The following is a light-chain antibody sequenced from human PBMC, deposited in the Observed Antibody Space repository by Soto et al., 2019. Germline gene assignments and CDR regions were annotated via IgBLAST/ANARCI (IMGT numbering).Light chain of an antibody. CDR1: SSDVGSYNL. Sequence: QSALTQHASVSGSPGQSITISCTGTSSDVGSYNLVSWYQQHPGKAPKLMIYEGSKRPSGVSNRFSGSKSDNTASLTISGLQAEDEADYYCCSYAGSSTWVFGGGTKVTVL. CDR3: CSYAGSSTWV. V-gene: IGLV2-23*01. J-gene: IGLJ3*02. CDR2: EGS.